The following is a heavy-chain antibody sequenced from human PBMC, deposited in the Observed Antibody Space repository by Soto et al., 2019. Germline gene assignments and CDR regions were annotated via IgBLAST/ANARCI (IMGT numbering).Heavy chain of an antibody. V-gene: IGHV1-2*04. CDR1: GYTFTDYS. CDR3: ARAVRTTMAVFDY. J-gene: IGHJ4*02. CDR2: INPNSGGT. Sequence: ASVKVSCKASGYTFTDYSMHWVRQAPGQGLEWMGWINPNSGGTNYAQKFQGWVTMTRDTSISTAYMELSRLRSDDTAVYYCARAVRTTMAVFDYWGQGTLVTVSS. D-gene: IGHD5-18*01.